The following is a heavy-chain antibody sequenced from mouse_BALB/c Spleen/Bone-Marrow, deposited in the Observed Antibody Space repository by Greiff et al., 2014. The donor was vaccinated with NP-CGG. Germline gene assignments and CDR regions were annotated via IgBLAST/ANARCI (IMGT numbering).Heavy chain of an antibody. V-gene: IGHV4-1*02. CDR3: ARPYYPFAY. J-gene: IGHJ3*01. CDR1: GFYFSRYW. CDR2: INPDSSTI. D-gene: IGHD1-1*01. Sequence: EVKLMESGGGLVQPGGSLKLSCAVSGFYFSRYWMSWVRQAPGKGLEWIGEINPDSSTINYTPSLKDKFIISRDNAKNTLYLQMSKVRSEDTALYYCARPYYPFAYWGQGTLVTVSA.